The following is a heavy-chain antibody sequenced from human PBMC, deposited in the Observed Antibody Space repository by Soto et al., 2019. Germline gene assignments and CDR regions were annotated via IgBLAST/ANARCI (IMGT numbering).Heavy chain of an antibody. CDR3: ARETDDYGDYSDFSYYYMDV. Sequence: GGSLRLSCAASGFTFSSYSMNWVRQAPGKGLECVSSISSSSSYIYYADSVKGRFTISRDNAKNSLYLQMNSLRAEDTAVYYCARETDDYGDYSDFSYYYMDVWGKGTTVTVSS. V-gene: IGHV3-21*01. J-gene: IGHJ6*03. CDR1: GFTFSSYS. D-gene: IGHD4-17*01. CDR2: ISSSSSYI.